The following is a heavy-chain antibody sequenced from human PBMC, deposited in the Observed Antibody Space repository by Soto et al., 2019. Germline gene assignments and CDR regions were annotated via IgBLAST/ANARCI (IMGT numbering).Heavy chain of an antibody. CDR2: IYYSGST. Sequence: SETLSLTCTVSGGSISSYYWSWIRQPPGKGLEWIGYIYYSGSTNYNPSLKSRVTISLDKSKNQFSLKLSSVTAADTAVYYCAKITIFGVFDYWGQGTLVTVSS. CDR1: GGSISSYY. D-gene: IGHD3-3*01. CDR3: AKITIFGVFDY. J-gene: IGHJ4*02. V-gene: IGHV4-59*12.